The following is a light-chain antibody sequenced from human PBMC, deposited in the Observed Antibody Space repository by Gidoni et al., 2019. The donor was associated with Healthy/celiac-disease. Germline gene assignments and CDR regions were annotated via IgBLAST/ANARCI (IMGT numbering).Light chain of an antibody. J-gene: IGLJ2*01. CDR3: QAWDSSTAKVV. CDR2: QDS. V-gene: IGLV3-1*01. Sequence: SSELTQPPSVSVSXGQTASITCSGDKLGDKYACWYQQKPGQSPVLVIYQDSKRPSASPERFSGSNSGNTATLTISGTQAMDEADYYCQAWDSSTAKVVFGGGXKLTVL. CDR1: KLGDKY.